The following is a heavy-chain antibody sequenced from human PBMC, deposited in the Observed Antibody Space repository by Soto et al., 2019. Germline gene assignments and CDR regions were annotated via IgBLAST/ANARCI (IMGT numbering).Heavy chain of an antibody. J-gene: IGHJ4*02. CDR2: IYYSGST. CDR1: GSSISSYY. D-gene: IGHD1-26*01. V-gene: IGHV4-59*08. Sequence: PSETLSLTCTVSGSSISSYYWSWIRQPPGKGLEWIGYIYYSGSTNYNPSLKSRVAISLDTSNNQFSLKLSSMTAADTAVYYCARHDGVGGSYSNHFDCWGQGALVTVSS. CDR3: ARHDGVGGSYSNHFDC.